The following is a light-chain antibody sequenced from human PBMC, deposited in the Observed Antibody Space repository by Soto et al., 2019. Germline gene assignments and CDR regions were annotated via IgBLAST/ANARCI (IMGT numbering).Light chain of an antibody. CDR1: QSVSSN. J-gene: IGKJ4*01. V-gene: IGKV3-15*01. CDR2: GAS. CDR3: QQYNNWPLT. Sequence: EIVMTQSPATLSVSPGERATLSCRASQSVSSNLAWYQQKPGQAPRLIIYGASTRATGIPARFSGSGSGTEFTLTISSLQSEDCAVYYCQQYNNWPLTFGGGTKVEIK.